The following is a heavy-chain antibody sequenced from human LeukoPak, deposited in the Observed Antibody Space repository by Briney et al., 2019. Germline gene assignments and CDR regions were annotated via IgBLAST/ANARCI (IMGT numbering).Heavy chain of an antibody. V-gene: IGHV3-66*01. Sequence: GGSLRLSCAASGFSLSSNYMNWVRQAPGKGVGWVSVIFSGGSTYYAHFVKGRFTIPKDNSKNTLYLQMNSLRAEDTAGYYCAREGRKYGSGILYYFDYWGQGTLVTVSS. D-gene: IGHD3-10*01. J-gene: IGHJ4*02. CDR2: IFSGGST. CDR1: GFSLSSNY. CDR3: AREGRKYGSGILYYFDY.